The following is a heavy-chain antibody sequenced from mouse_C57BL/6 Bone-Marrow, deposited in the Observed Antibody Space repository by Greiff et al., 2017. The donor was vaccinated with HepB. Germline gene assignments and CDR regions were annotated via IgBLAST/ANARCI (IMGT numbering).Heavy chain of an antibody. CDR1: GFTFSNYW. Sequence: EVKLMESGGGLVQPGGSMKLSCVASGFTFSNYWMNWVRQSPEKGLEWVAQIRLKSDNYATHYAESVKGRFTISRDDSKSSVYLQMNNLRAEDTGIEYCKGIYYSNSLHYWGQGTLVTVSA. D-gene: IGHD2-5*01. J-gene: IGHJ3*01. V-gene: IGHV6-3*01. CDR3: KGIYYSNSLHY. CDR2: IRLKSDNYAT.